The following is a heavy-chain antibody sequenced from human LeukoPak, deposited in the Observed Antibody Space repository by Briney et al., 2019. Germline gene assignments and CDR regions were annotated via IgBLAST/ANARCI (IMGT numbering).Heavy chain of an antibody. CDR3: ARDVGEYCSSVSCYASDY. Sequence: SVKVSCKASGGTFSSYAINWVRQAPGQGLKWMGGIIPIFGTANYAQKFQGRVTMTRDTSISTAYMELSRLRSDDTAVYYCARDVGEYCSSVSCYASDYWGQGTLVTVSS. CDR2: IIPIFGTA. CDR1: GGTFSSYA. V-gene: IGHV1-69*05. J-gene: IGHJ4*02. D-gene: IGHD2-2*01.